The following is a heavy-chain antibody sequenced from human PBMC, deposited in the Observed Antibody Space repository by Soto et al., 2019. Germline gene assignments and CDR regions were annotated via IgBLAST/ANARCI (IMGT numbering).Heavy chain of an antibody. CDR2: IIPIFGTA. CDR1: GGTFSSYA. Sequence: ASVKVSCKASGGTFSSYAISWVRQAPGQGLVWMGGIIPIFGTANYAQKFQGRVTITADESTSTAYMELSSLRSEDTAVYYCASLSITIFGVVTRGMDVWGQGTTVTVSS. CDR3: ASLSITIFGVVTRGMDV. V-gene: IGHV1-69*13. D-gene: IGHD3-3*01. J-gene: IGHJ6*02.